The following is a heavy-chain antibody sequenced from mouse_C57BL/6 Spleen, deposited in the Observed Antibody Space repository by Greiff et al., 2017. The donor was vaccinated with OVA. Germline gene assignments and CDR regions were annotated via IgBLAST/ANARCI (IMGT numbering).Heavy chain of an antibody. CDR3: ARHEDQSYYDGGHYYAMDY. J-gene: IGHJ4*01. CDR1: GYTFTEYT. Sequence: VQLQESGAELVKPGASVKLSCKASGYTFTEYTIHWVKQRSGQGLEWIGWFYPGSGSIKYNEKVKDKATLTADKSSSTVYMELSRLTSEDSAVYFCARHEDQSYYDGGHYYAMDYWGQGTSVTVSS. D-gene: IGHD1-1*01. CDR2: FYPGSGSI. V-gene: IGHV1-62-2*01.